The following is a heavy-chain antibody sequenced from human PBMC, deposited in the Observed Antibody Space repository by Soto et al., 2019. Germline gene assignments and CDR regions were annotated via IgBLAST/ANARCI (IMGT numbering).Heavy chain of an antibody. J-gene: IGHJ4*02. CDR2: ITHSGST. CDR3: ARGWGHYDFWSGYYPIHYFDY. D-gene: IGHD3-3*01. Sequence: PSETLSLTCAVYGGSFSGCYWSWIRQPPGKGLEWIGEITHSGSTNYSPSLKSRVTISVDTSKNQFSLKLSSVTAADTAVYYCARGWGHYDFWSGYYPIHYFDYWGQGTLVTVSS. V-gene: IGHV4-34*01. CDR1: GGSFSGCY.